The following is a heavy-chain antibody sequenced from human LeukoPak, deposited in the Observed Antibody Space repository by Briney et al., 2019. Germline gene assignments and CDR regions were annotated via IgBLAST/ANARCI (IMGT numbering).Heavy chain of an antibody. D-gene: IGHD6-19*01. Sequence: PGRSQRLSCAASGFTFSRYGMHWVRQAPGKGLEWVAVISYDGSSKYYADSVKGRFTISRDNSKNTLYLQMNSLRAEDTAVYYCASRAIAVANARGQGTLVTVSS. CDR2: ISYDGSSK. V-gene: IGHV3-30*03. CDR3: ASRAIAVANA. CDR1: GFTFSRYG. J-gene: IGHJ4*02.